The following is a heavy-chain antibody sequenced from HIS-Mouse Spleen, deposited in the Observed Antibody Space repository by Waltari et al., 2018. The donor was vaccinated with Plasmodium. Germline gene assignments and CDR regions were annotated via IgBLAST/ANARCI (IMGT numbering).Heavy chain of an antibody. Sequence: QVQLVESGGGVVQPGRSLRLSCAASGFTFSSYGMHWVRQAPGKGLEWVAVISNDGSNKYYADSVKGRFTISRDNVKNTLYLQMNSLRAEDTAVYYCAKDRRSSSWYVDYWGQGTLVTVSS. J-gene: IGHJ4*02. V-gene: IGHV3-30*18. CDR3: AKDRRSSSWYVDY. CDR2: ISNDGSNK. D-gene: IGHD6-13*01. CDR1: GFTFSSYG.